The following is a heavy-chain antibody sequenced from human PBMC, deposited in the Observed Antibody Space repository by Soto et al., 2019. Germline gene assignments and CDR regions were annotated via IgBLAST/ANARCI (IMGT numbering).Heavy chain of an antibody. V-gene: IGHV1-46*01. CDR1: GYSFTSYY. D-gene: IGHD3-16*01. J-gene: IGHJ4*02. Sequence: ASVKVSCKASGYSFTSYYIQWVRQAPGQGLEWMGIINPSGGSSSYAQKFQGRVTMTRDTSTSTVYMELNSLKTEDTAFYYCIREMDAGGLDNWGQGTLVTVSS. CDR3: IREMDAGGLDN. CDR2: INPSGGSS.